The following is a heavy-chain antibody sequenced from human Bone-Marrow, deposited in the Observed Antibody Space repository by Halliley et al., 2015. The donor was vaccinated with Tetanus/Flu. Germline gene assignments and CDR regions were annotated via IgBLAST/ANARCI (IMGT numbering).Heavy chain of an antibody. Sequence: LRLSCTVSGVSISSGGYYWIWIRQHPGKGLEWIGYIYYSGSTYYTPSLKSRVSISVDTSKNQFSLKLNSVTAADTAVYYCARALWYSGSGSRPRFDYWGQGTLVTVSS. CDR1: GVSISSGGYY. J-gene: IGHJ4*02. V-gene: IGHV4-31*02. CDR2: IYYSGST. D-gene: IGHD3-10*01. CDR3: ARALWYSGSGSRPRFDY.